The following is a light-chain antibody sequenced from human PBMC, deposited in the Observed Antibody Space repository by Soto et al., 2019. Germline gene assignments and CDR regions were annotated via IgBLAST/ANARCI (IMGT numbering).Light chain of an antibody. V-gene: IGLV2-8*01. J-gene: IGLJ1*01. CDR2: EVS. CDR1: STGVGGYNY. CDR3: SLYGGRYSYV. Sequence: QSVLTQPPSAAGSPGQSVTISCTGTSTGVGGYNYVSWYQQYPGKAPKLMIYEVSKRPSGVPDRFSGSKSGNTASLTVSGLQVEDEDDVYCSLYGGRYSYVFGSGTKVTVL.